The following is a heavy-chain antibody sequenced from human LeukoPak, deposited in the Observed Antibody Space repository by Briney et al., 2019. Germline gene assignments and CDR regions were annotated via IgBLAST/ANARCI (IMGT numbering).Heavy chain of an antibody. CDR2: IYHSGST. V-gene: IGHV4-4*02. D-gene: IGHD2-2*01. CDR1: GGSISSSNW. Sequence: PSGTLSLTCAVSGGSISSSNWWSWVRQPPGKGLEWIGEIYHSGSTNYNPSLKSRVTISVDKSKNQFSLKLSSVTAADTAVYYCAKDLRSSNQKGIVAFDYWGQGTLVTVSS. J-gene: IGHJ4*02. CDR3: AKDLRSSNQKGIVAFDY.